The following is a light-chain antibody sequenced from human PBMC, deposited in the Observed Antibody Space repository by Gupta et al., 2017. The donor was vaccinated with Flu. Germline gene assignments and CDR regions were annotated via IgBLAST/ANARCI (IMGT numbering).Light chain of an antibody. CDR3: NSRDSSDNHQAV. V-gene: IGLV3-19*01. Sequence: SSELTQDPAVSVALGQTVRITCHGDSLRSSYASWYQQKPGQAPVLVIYAKNNRPSGIPDRFSGSSSGNTASLTITGAQAEDEADYYCNSRDSSDNHQAVFGGGTKLTVL. CDR1: SLRSSY. J-gene: IGLJ2*01. CDR2: AKN.